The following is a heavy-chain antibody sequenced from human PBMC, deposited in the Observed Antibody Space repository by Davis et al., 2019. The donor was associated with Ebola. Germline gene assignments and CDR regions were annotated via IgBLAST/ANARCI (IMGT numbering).Heavy chain of an antibody. J-gene: IGHJ5*02. Sequence: GESLKISCAVSGFTVGSKYMNWVRQAPGKGLDWVSVIYSVGTTYYADSVRGRFTISRDNSKNTVFLQMDSLRVEDTAKYCCVGGDGDSVEDGWFDPWGQGTLVTVSS. D-gene: IGHD4-17*01. CDR1: GFTVGSKY. CDR2: IYSVGTT. CDR3: VGGDGDSVEDGWFDP. V-gene: IGHV3-66*02.